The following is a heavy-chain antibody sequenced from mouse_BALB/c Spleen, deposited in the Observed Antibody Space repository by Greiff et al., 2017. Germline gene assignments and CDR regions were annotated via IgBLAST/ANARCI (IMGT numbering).Heavy chain of an antibody. CDR3: ASIYYDYPFDY. D-gene: IGHD2-4*01. V-gene: IGHV3-2*02. CDR1: GYSITSDYA. CDR2: ISYSGST. J-gene: IGHJ2*01. Sequence: EVKLLESGPGLVKPSQSLSLTCTVTGYSITSDYAWNWIRQFPGNKLEWMGYISYSGSTSYNPSLKSRISITRDTSKNQFFLQLNSVTTEDTATYYCASIYYDYPFDYWGQGTTLTVSS.